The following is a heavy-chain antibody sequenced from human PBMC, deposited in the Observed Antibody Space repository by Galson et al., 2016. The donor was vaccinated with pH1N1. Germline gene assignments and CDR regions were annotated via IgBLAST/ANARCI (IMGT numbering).Heavy chain of an antibody. D-gene: IGHD1-26*01. J-gene: IGHJ4*02. CDR2: IDPSNGGT. CDR1: GYTFTTSY. Sequence: SVKVSCKASGYTFTTSYIHWVRRAPGEGPEWMGVIDPSNGGTTYAQKLQARVTMTRDTSTSTVYLDLSRLRSEDTSVFYCTRDLGRRREFWGQGTLVTVSS. CDR3: TRDLGRRREF. V-gene: IGHV1-46*01.